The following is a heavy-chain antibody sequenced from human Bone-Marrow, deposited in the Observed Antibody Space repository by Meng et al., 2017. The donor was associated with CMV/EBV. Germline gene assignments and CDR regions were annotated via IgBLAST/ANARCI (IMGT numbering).Heavy chain of an antibody. J-gene: IGHJ4*02. CDR3: ARGARYSGSGSPFDY. V-gene: IGHV4-34*01. Sequence: SETLSLTCAVYGRSFSGYYWSWIRQPPGKGLEWIGEINRSGSSNYNPSLKSRVTISVDTSKNQFSLKLSSVTAADTAVYYCARGARYSGSGSPFDYWGQGTLVTVSS. CDR1: GRSFSGYY. D-gene: IGHD3-10*01. CDR2: INRSGSS.